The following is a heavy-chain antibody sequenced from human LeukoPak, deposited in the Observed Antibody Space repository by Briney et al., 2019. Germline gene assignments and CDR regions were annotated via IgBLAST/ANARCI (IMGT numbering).Heavy chain of an antibody. Sequence: SETLSLTCTVSGGSISSSSYYWGWIRQPPGKGLEWIGSIYYSGITYYNPSLKSRVTISVDTSKNQFSLKLSSVTAADTAVYYCARVTGYVMEDYFDYWGQGTLVTVSS. J-gene: IGHJ4*02. CDR2: IYYSGIT. CDR3: ARVTGYVMEDYFDY. D-gene: IGHD6-13*01. V-gene: IGHV4-39*07. CDR1: GGSISSSSYY.